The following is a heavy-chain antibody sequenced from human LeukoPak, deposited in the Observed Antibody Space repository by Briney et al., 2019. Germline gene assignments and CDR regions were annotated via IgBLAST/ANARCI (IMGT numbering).Heavy chain of an antibody. Sequence: GGSLRLSCAASGFTFSSYAMHWVRQAPGKGLEWVAVISYDGSNKYYADSVKGRFTISRDNSKNTLYLQMNSLRAEDTAVYYCAKDPLDFWSGYQFNWFDPWGQGTLVTVSS. CDR1: GFTFSSYA. CDR2: ISYDGSNK. D-gene: IGHD3-3*01. CDR3: AKDPLDFWSGYQFNWFDP. J-gene: IGHJ5*02. V-gene: IGHV3-30-3*01.